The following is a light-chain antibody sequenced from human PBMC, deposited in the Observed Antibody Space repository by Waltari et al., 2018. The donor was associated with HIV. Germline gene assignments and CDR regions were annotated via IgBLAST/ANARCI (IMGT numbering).Light chain of an antibody. J-gene: IGLJ3*02. Sequence: PGQRVVISCSGSNSNIGSNSVNWYQQVPRAAPKIFIYRDDQRFSGVPDRFPGSKSATSAALPISELRSEDEADYYCAVWDASLRGGVFGGGTKLTVL. CDR1: NSNIGSNS. V-gene: IGLV1-47*01. CDR3: AVWDASLRGGV. CDR2: RDD.